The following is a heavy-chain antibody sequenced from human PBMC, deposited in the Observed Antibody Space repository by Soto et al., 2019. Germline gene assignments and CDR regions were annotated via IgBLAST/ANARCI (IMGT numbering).Heavy chain of an antibody. Sequence: QVQLLESGGGVVQTGRSLKLSCTTSGFTFSLYGMHWVRQAPGKGLKWLAVISFDGKNRYYADSVKGRFTISRDNSKTTLFLQMSNLRADDTAVYFCAKGAQAAAVLDHWGQGALVTVAS. CDR1: GFTFSLYG. J-gene: IGHJ4*02. CDR2: ISFDGKNR. V-gene: IGHV3-30*18. CDR3: AKGAQAAAVLDH. D-gene: IGHD6-25*01.